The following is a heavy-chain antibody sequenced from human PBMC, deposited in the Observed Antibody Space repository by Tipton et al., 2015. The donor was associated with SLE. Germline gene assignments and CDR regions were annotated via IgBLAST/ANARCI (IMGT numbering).Heavy chain of an antibody. V-gene: IGHV3-23*01. CDR1: GFTFSSYA. J-gene: IGHJ2*01. CDR2: ISGSGGST. Sequence: SLRLSCAASGFTFSSYAMSWVRQAPGKGLEWVSAISGSGGSTYYADSVKGRFTISRDNSKNTLYLQMNSLRAEDTAVYYCAKKHGQWLVLKWYFDLWGRGTLVTVPS. D-gene: IGHD6-19*01. CDR3: AKKHGQWLVLKWYFDL.